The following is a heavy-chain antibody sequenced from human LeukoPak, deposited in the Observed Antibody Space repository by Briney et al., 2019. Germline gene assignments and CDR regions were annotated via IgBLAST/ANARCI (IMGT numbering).Heavy chain of an antibody. D-gene: IGHD3-9*01. CDR1: GGTFSIYA. CDR2: IVPIFDTA. Sequence: ASVKVSCKASGGTFSIYAISWVRQAPGQGLEWMGGIVPIFDTADYAQKFQGRLTITADDSTSTAYMELSSLRAEDTAVYYCARDLLGSHTSYSSGAWDYWGQGTLVTVSS. J-gene: IGHJ4*02. CDR3: ARDLLGSHTSYSSGAWDY. V-gene: IGHV1-69*13.